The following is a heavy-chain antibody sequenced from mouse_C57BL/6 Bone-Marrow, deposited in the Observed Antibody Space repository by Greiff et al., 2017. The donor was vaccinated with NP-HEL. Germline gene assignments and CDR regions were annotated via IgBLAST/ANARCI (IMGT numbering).Heavy chain of an antibody. CDR3: TFYGNYVGYYAMDY. J-gene: IGHJ4*01. CDR1: GFNIKDDY. CDR2: IDPENGDT. D-gene: IGHD2-1*01. V-gene: IGHV14-4*01. Sequence: AQLKESGAELVRPGASVKLSCTASGFNIKDDYMHWVKQRPEQGLEWIGWIDPENGDTEYASKFQGKATITADTSSNTAYLQLSSLTSEDTAVYYCTFYGNYVGYYAMDYWGQGTSVTVSS.